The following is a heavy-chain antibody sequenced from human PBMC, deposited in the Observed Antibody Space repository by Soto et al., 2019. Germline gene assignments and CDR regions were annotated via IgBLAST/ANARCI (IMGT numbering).Heavy chain of an antibody. V-gene: IGHV3-15*02. CDR3: TGHAAANVGNLSS. CDR2: IDGGKT. J-gene: IGHJ5*02. CDR1: GFTLNNAR. Sequence: EVQLVESGRALVEPGGSLRLSCAASGFTLNNARMSWVRQAPGKGHGCGGRIDGGKTDVAAPVEGRFTGSRDDSRNKLCLQKNARPTADTGVYYSTGHAAANVGNLSSWGQGTLVTVSS. D-gene: IGHD1-26*01.